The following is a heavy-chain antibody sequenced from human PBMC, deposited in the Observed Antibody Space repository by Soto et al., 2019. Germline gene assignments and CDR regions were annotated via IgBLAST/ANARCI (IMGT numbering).Heavy chain of an antibody. CDR1: GGTISSGACY. J-gene: IGHJ5*02. Sequence: SETLSLTYSVSGGTISSGACYRSWIRQPPGKGLEWIGYMFYTGTTYYNPSLKSRVAISVDTSKNQFSLKLRSVTAADTAVYHCARVVRFCSSPSCRGRNWFDPWGQGTLVTAS. D-gene: IGHD2-2*01. V-gene: IGHV4-30-4*01. CDR3: ARVVRFCSSPSCRGRNWFDP. CDR2: MFYTGTT.